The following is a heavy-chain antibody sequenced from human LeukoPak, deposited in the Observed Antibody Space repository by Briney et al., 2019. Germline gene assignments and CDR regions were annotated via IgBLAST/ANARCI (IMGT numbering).Heavy chain of an antibody. CDR1: GFTFSSYA. V-gene: IGHV3-23*01. Sequence: PGGSLRLSCAASGFTFSSYAMRWVRQAPGKGLEWVSAISGSGGSTYYADSVKGRFTISRDNSKNTLYLQMNSLRAEDTAVYYCAELKWELGGVDYWGQGTLVTVSS. CDR2: ISGSGGST. D-gene: IGHD1-26*01. CDR3: AELKWELGGVDY. J-gene: IGHJ4*02.